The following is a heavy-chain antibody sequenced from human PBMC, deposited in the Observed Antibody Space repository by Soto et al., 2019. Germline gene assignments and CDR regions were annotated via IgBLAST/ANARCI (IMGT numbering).Heavy chain of an antibody. J-gene: IGHJ5*02. Sequence: QVQLVQSGAEVKKPGASVKVSCKASGYTFTGYYMHWVRQAPGQGLEWMGWINPNSGGTNYAQKFQGRVTMTRDTSISTAYMELSRLRSDDTAVYYCARLKVGDSGFITPNWFDPWGQGTLVTVSS. CDR1: GYTFTGYY. CDR2: INPNSGGT. V-gene: IGHV1-2*02. CDR3: ARLKVGDSGFITPNWFDP. D-gene: IGHD3-16*01.